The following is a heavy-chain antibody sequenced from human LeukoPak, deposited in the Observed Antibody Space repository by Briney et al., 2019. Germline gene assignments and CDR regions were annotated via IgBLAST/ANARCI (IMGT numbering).Heavy chain of an antibody. V-gene: IGHV4-59*01. Sequence: SETLSPTCTVSGGSISSYYWSWIRQPPGKGLEWIGYIYYSGSTSYKTSLKSRVNISVDTSKNQFSLKLRSVTAADTAVYYCARETSKKGAHYMDVWGKGTTVTISS. D-gene: IGHD3-16*01. CDR1: GGSISSYY. CDR2: IYYSGST. J-gene: IGHJ6*03. CDR3: ARETSKKGAHYMDV.